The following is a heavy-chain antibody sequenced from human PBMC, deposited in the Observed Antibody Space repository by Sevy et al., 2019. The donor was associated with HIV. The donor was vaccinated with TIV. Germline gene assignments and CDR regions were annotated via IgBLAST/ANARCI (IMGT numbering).Heavy chain of an antibody. CDR1: GFTFNKYA. Sequence: GGSLRLSCTVSGFTFNKYAMSWVRQAPGKGLEWVSVIGGSGGNTDYADSVNGRFTISRDNSKNTLYLQMNSLRAEDTAVYYCATTYSSTPWGQGTLVTVSS. V-gene: IGHV3-23*01. CDR3: ATTYSSTP. D-gene: IGHD6-13*01. CDR2: IGGSGGNT. J-gene: IGHJ5*02.